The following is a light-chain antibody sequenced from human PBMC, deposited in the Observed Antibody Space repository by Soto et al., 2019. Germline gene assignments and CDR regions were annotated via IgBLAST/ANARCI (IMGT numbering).Light chain of an antibody. J-gene: IGLJ1*01. CDR3: SSYTSGSTYV. CDR1: SSDVGDYDF. V-gene: IGLV2-14*03. CDR2: DVS. Sequence: QSALTQPASVSGSPGQSITISCTGTSSDVGDYDFVSWYQQHPGKAPKLVIYDVSNRPSGFSNRFSASKSGNTASLTISGLQAEDEADYYCSSYTSGSTYVFGSGTKVTVL.